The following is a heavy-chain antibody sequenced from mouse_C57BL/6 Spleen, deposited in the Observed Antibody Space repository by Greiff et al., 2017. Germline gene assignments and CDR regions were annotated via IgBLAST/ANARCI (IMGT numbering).Heavy chain of an antibody. CDR1: GYTFTSYW. V-gene: IGHV1-74*01. J-gene: IGHJ3*01. CDR2: IHPSDSDT. Sequence: QVQLQQPGAELVKPGASVKVSCKASGYTFTSYWMHWVKQRPGQGLEWIGRIHPSDSDTNYHQKFKGKATLTVDKSSSTAYMQLSILTSEDSAVYYCAMGYYYGSSQFAYWGQGTLVTVSA. D-gene: IGHD1-1*01. CDR3: AMGYYYGSSQFAY.